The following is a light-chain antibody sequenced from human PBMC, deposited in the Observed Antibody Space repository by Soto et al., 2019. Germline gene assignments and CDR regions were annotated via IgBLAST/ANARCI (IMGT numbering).Light chain of an antibody. J-gene: IGLJ1*01. Sequence: QSVLTQPPSVSGTPGQRVTISCTGSSSNIGAGYGVHWYQQLPGTAPKLLIYGNSNRPSGVPDRFSGSKSGTSASLAITGLQAEDEADYYCQSYDSSLRLFVFGTGTKVTVL. CDR1: SSNIGAGYG. CDR3: QSYDSSLRLFV. CDR2: GNS. V-gene: IGLV1-40*01.